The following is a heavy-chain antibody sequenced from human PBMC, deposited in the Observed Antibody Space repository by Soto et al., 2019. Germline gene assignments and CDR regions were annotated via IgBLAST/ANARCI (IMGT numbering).Heavy chain of an antibody. D-gene: IGHD2-21*01. V-gene: IGHV1-3*05. Sequence: QVQLVQSGAEEKKPGASVKVSCKASGYTFTSYAMHWVRQAPGQRLERMGWINAGNGNTKYSQKFQGRVTITRDTSASTAYMELSSLRSEDTAVYYCARSLAPTLGPDYWGQGTLVTVSS. CDR3: ARSLAPTLGPDY. CDR1: GYTFTSYA. CDR2: INAGNGNT. J-gene: IGHJ4*02.